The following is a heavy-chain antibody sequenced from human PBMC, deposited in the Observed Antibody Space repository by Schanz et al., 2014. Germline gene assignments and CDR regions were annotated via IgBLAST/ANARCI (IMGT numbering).Heavy chain of an antibody. CDR1: GFSFTTYA. V-gene: IGHV3-23*01. J-gene: IGHJ4*02. Sequence: EVQLLESGGGLVQPGGSLRLSCASSGFSFTTYAMSWVRQAPGKGLEWVSRIKSDGSSTSYADSVKGRFTISRDNAKNTLYLQMKSLRAEDTAVYYCAKIERNEDWGQGTLVTVSS. CDR2: IKSDGSST. CDR3: AKIERNED. D-gene: IGHD1-1*01.